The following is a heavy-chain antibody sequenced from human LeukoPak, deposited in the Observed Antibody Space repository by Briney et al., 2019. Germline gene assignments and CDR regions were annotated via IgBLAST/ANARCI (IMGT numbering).Heavy chain of an antibody. CDR2: FTSSGGST. V-gene: IGHV3-23*01. J-gene: IGHJ4*02. Sequence: GGSLRLSCAASGFTFTNYAMSWVRQAPGKGLEWVSVFTSSGGSTYYADSVKGRFTISRDNSKNTLYLQMNSLRVKDTAVYYCAKDAVAPGSGGNYFDNWGQGTLVTVSS. CDR1: GFTFTNYA. D-gene: IGHD3-10*01. CDR3: AKDAVAPGSGGNYFDN.